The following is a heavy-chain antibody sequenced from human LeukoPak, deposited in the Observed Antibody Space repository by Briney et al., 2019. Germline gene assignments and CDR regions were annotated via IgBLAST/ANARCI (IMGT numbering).Heavy chain of an antibody. CDR1: GFTFSSYW. V-gene: IGHV3-7*01. J-gene: IGHJ1*01. Sequence: GGSLRLSCAASGFTFSSYWMSWVRQAPGKGLEWVANIKQDGSEKYYVDSVKGRFTISRDNAKNSLYLQMNSLRAEETAVYYCARSGLFRLFQHWGQGTLVTVSS. CDR3: ARSGLFRLFQH. CDR2: IKQDGSEK.